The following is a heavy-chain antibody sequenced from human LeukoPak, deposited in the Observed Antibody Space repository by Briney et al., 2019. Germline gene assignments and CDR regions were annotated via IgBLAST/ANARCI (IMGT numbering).Heavy chain of an antibody. D-gene: IGHD1-26*01. CDR3: AKHAGAFYYFGY. CDR1: GGSISSSSFY. CDR2: IYYSGNT. Sequence: SETLSLICTVSGGSISSSSFYWGWIRQPPGKGLEWIGSIYYSGNTYYNPSLKSRVTISVDTSKNQFSLKLSSVTAADTAVYYCAKHAGAFYYFGYWGQGTLVTVSS. J-gene: IGHJ4*02. V-gene: IGHV4-39*01.